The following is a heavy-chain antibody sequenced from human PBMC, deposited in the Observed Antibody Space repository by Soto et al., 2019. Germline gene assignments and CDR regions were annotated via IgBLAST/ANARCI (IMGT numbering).Heavy chain of an antibody. Sequence: QVQLVQSGAEVKKPGSSVKVSCKASGGTFSSYAISWVRQAPGQGLEWMGGIIPIFGTANYAQKFQGRVTITADESTSTAYMELSSLRSEDTAVYYCARDRVDFWSGYYTGGWFDPWGQGTLVTVSS. D-gene: IGHD3-3*01. J-gene: IGHJ5*02. CDR3: ARDRVDFWSGYYTGGWFDP. V-gene: IGHV1-69*12. CDR1: GGTFSSYA. CDR2: IIPIFGTA.